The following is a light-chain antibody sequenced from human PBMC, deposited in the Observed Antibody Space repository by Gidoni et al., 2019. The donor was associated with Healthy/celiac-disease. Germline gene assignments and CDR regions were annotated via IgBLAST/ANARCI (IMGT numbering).Light chain of an antibody. J-gene: IGLJ2*01. Sequence: NFMLTQPHSVSESPGKTVTISCTRISGSIASNYVQWYQQRPGSAPTTVIYEYNQRPSWVPDRFSGSIDSSSNSASLTISGLKTEDEADYYCQSYDSKVVFGGGTKLTVL. V-gene: IGLV6-57*04. CDR2: EYN. CDR1: SGSIASNY. CDR3: QSYDSKVV.